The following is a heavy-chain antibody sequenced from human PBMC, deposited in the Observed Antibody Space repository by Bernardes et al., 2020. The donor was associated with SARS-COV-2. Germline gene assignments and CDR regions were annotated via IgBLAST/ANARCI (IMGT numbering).Heavy chain of an antibody. CDR3: ARDNMAARGFGDY. D-gene: IGHD6-6*01. V-gene: IGHV4-34*01. CDR2: INHSGST. Sequence: PPGKGLEWIGEINHSGSTNYNPSLKSRVTISVDTSKNQFYLKLSSVTAAETAVYYCARDNMAARGFGDYGDQGTLVTVSS. J-gene: IGHJ4*02.